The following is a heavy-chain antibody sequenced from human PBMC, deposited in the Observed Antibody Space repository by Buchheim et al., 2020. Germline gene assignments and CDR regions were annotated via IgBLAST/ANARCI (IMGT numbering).Heavy chain of an antibody. CDR3: ARDRTIDPIEFYGMDV. Sequence: QVQLVESGGGLVKPGGSLRLSCAASGFIFSDYYMNWIRQAPGKGLEWVSSISSSGNTIYLADSVKGRFTISRDNAKNSPFLQMNSLRAEDTAVYYCARDRTIDPIEFYGMDVWGQGTT. CDR2: ISSSGNTI. D-gene: IGHD1-1*01. V-gene: IGHV3-11*01. CDR1: GFIFSDYY. J-gene: IGHJ6*02.